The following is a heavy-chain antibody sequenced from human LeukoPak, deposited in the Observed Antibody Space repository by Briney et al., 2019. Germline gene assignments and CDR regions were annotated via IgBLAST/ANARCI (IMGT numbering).Heavy chain of an antibody. CDR2: IVVGSGNT. Sequence: GASVKVSCKASGFTFTSSAVQWLRQARGQRLEWIGWIVVGSGNTNYAQKFQERVTITRDMSTSTAYMELSSLRSEDTAVYYCAAYGGYSGYDLDYWGQGTLVTVSS. V-gene: IGHV1-58*01. CDR1: GFTFTSSA. D-gene: IGHD5-12*01. CDR3: AAYGGYSGYDLDY. J-gene: IGHJ4*02.